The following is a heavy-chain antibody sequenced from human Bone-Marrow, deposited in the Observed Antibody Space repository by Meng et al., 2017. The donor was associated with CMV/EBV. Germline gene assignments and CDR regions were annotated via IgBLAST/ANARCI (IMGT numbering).Heavy chain of an antibody. CDR1: GFTVSSNY. Sequence: GESLKISCAASGFTVSSNYMSWVRQAPGKGLEWVSVIYSGDSTYYADSVKGRFTISRDNSKNTLYLQMNSLRAEDTAVYYCAREAGLGCSSTSCPRGWGQGTLVTISS. J-gene: IGHJ4*02. V-gene: IGHV3-53*01. D-gene: IGHD2-2*01. CDR3: AREAGLGCSSTSCPRG. CDR2: IYSGDST.